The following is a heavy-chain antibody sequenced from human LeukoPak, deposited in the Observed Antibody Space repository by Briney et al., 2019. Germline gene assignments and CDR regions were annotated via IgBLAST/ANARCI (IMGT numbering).Heavy chain of an antibody. Sequence: GGSLRLSCAASGFTFSSYSMNWVRQAPGKGLEWVSSISSSSSYIYYADSVKGRFTISRDNAKNSPYLQMNSLRAEDTAVYYCARLDTAMVSRDDYWGQGTLVTVSS. CDR3: ARLDTAMVSRDDY. J-gene: IGHJ4*02. D-gene: IGHD5-18*01. V-gene: IGHV3-21*01. CDR2: ISSSSSYI. CDR1: GFTFSSYS.